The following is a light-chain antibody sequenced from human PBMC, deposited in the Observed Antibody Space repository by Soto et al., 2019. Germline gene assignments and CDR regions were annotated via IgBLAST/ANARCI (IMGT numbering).Light chain of an antibody. Sequence: IQMTQSPSSLAASVGDRITITCRASQTISTYVNWYRQKSGAAPELLLYDASTLQSGVPSRFSGGASGTHFTLTISSLQLEDFAIYYCQQYNNWPPLTFGGGTKVEIK. CDR2: DAS. CDR1: QTISTY. CDR3: QQYNNWPPLT. J-gene: IGKJ4*01. V-gene: IGKV1-39*01.